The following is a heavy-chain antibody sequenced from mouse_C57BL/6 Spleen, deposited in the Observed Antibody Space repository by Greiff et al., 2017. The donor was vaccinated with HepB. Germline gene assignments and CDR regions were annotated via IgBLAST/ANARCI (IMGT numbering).Heavy chain of an antibody. Sequence: VQLQQSGAELARPGASVKLSCKASGYTFTSYGISWVKQRTGQGLEWIGEIYPRSGNTYYNEKFKGKATLTADKSSSTAYMELRSLTSEDSAVYFCAPIYYGNDGRYFDYWGQGTTLTVSS. J-gene: IGHJ2*01. CDR2: IYPRSGNT. CDR1: GYTFTSYG. D-gene: IGHD2-2*01. V-gene: IGHV1-81*01. CDR3: APIYYGNDGRYFDY.